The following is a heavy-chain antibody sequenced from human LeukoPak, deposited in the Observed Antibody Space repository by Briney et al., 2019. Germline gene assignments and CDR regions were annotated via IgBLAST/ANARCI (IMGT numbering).Heavy chain of an antibody. CDR3: AKDLVGNYYYDSSTYEQS. V-gene: IGHV3-23*01. D-gene: IGHD3-22*01. CDR2: ISGSGGST. Sequence: GGSLRLSCAASGFTFSSAISWVRQAPGNGLEWVSAISGSGGSTDYADSVKGRFTISRDNSKNTLYLQMNSLRAEDTAVYYCAKDLVGNYYYDSSTYEQSWGQGTLVTVSS. J-gene: IGHJ4*02. CDR1: GFTFSSA.